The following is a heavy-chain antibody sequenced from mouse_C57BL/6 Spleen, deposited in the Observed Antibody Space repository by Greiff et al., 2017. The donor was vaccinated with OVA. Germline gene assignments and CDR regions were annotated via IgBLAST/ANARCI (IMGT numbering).Heavy chain of an antibody. D-gene: IGHD1-1*01. CDR1: GYTFTEYT. V-gene: IGHV1-62-2*01. Sequence: VKVVESGAELVKPGASVKLSCKASGYTFTEYTIHWVKQRSGQGLEWIGWFYPGSGSIKYNEKFKDKATLTADKSSSTVYMELSRLTSEDSAVYFCARHNYYYGSSHWYFDVWGTGTTVTVSS. CDR3: ARHNYYYGSSHWYFDV. CDR2: FYPGSGSI. J-gene: IGHJ1*03.